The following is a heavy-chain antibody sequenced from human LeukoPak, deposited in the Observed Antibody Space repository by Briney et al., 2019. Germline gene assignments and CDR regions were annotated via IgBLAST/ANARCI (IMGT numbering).Heavy chain of an antibody. J-gene: IGHJ4*02. Sequence: GGSLRLSCAASGFTFSSYAMSWVRQAPGKGLEWVSTIIGSGGSTYYADSVKGRFTISRDNSKNTLYLRMNSLRAEDTAVYYCAKNNGGYFDYWGQGTLVTVSS. CDR1: GFTFSSYA. CDR2: IIGSGGST. V-gene: IGHV3-23*01. CDR3: AKNNGGYFDY. D-gene: IGHD1-14*01.